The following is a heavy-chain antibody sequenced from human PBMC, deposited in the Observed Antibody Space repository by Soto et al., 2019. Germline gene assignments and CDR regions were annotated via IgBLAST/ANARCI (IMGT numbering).Heavy chain of an antibody. CDR3: ASTIAAAGSSFFGMDV. CDR1: GGSISSSNW. V-gene: IGHV4-4*02. Sequence: QVQLQESGPGLVKPSGTLSLTCAVSGGSISSSNWWSWVRQPPGKGLEWIGEIYHSGSTNYNPSPKSEVTISVDKSKYQFSLKLSSVTAADTAVYYCASTIAAAGSSFFGMDVWGQGTTVTVSS. D-gene: IGHD6-13*01. CDR2: IYHSGST. J-gene: IGHJ6*02.